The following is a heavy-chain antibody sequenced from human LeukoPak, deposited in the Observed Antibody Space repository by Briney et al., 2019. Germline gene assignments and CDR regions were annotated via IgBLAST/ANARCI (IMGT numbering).Heavy chain of an antibody. D-gene: IGHD3-22*01. V-gene: IGHV5-51*01. Sequence: GESLKISCKGSGYSFTSYWIGWVRQMPGKGLEWVGIIYPGDSDTRYSPSFQGQVTISADKSISTAYLQWSSLKASDTAMYYCARQPSNYYDSSGYYHDAFDIWGQGTMVTVSS. J-gene: IGHJ3*02. CDR1: GYSFTSYW. CDR2: IYPGDSDT. CDR3: ARQPSNYYDSSGYYHDAFDI.